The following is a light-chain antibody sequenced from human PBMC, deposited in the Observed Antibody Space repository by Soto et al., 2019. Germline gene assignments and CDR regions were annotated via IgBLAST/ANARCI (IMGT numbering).Light chain of an antibody. V-gene: IGKV3-11*01. J-gene: IGKJ5*01. CDR3: QQRSTSIT. CDR2: DAS. CDR1: QTVSSY. Sequence: IVLTQSPATLSLWPGETAILSCRASQTVSSYLSWYQHKPGQAPRLLIYDASKRAPGIPARFSGGGSGTDFTLTISSLEPEDFAVYYWQQRSTSITFGQGTRLE.